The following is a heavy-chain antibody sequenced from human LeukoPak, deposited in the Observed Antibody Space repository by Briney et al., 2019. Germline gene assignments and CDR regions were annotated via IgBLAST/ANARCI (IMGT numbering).Heavy chain of an antibody. CDR3: ACCHITIFGVVSNAFDI. CDR1: GGSISSGGYY. V-gene: IGHV4-31*03. D-gene: IGHD3-3*01. J-gene: IGHJ3*02. CDR2: IYYSGST. Sequence: ASETLSLTCTVSGGSISSGGYYWSWIRQHPGKGLEGIGYIYYSGSTYYNPSLKRRVIIFVDTSKNQFSLKLSSVTAADTAVYYCACCHITIFGVVSNAFDIWGQGTMVTVSS.